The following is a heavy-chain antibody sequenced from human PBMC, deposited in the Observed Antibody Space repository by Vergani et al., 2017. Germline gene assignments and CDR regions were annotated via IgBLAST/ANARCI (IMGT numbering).Heavy chain of an antibody. J-gene: IGHJ6*02. D-gene: IGHD3-3*01. V-gene: IGHV5-51*03. CDR3: ARARGAPATYYDFWSGYSVGYGMDV. CDR1: GYSFTSYW. Sequence: EVQLVQSGAEVKKPGESLKISCKGSGYSFTSYWIGWVRQMPGKGLEWMGIIYPGDSDTRYSPSFQGQVTISADKSISTAYLQWSSLKASDTAMYYCARARGAPATYYDFWSGYSVGYGMDVWGQGTTVTVSS. CDR2: IYPGDSDT.